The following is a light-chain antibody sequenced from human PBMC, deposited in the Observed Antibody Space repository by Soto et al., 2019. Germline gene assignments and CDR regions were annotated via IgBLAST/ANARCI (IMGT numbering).Light chain of an antibody. Sequence: EIVLTQSPATLSLSLGERATLSCRASQSVGSYLAWYQQKPGQAPRLLIYDASTRATGIPARFSGSGSGTDFTLTISSLEPEDFAVYFCQQRTNWPPVTFGGGTKVEIK. CDR3: QQRTNWPPVT. CDR1: QSVGSY. J-gene: IGKJ4*01. CDR2: DAS. V-gene: IGKV3-11*01.